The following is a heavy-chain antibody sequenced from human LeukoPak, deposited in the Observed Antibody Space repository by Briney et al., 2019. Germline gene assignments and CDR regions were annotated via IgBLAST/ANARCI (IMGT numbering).Heavy chain of an antibody. Sequence: RPGGSLRLSCTASGLTFSTYAMTWVRQAPGKGLEWVSCISGSGGSTYYADSVKGRFTISRDNSKNTLYLQMNSLRAEDTAVYYCAKDLGYCSSTSCYFDYWGQGTLVTVSS. J-gene: IGHJ4*02. CDR1: GLTFSTYA. D-gene: IGHD2-2*03. V-gene: IGHV3-23*01. CDR3: AKDLGYCSSTSCYFDY. CDR2: ISGSGGST.